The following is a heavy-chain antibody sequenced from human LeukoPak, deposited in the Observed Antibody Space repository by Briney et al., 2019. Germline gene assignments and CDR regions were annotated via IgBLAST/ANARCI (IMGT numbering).Heavy chain of an antibody. CDR2: IYYRGST. CDR3: ARGGRVIAARGGRIGYMDV. D-gene: IGHD6-6*01. J-gene: IGHJ6*03. CDR1: GGSITGYY. Sequence: PSETLSLTRTVSGGSITGYYWSWIRPTPRKGREWIGYIYYRGSTHYNPSLTSRVTISVDTSKTQFSLKLSSVTAADTAVYYCARGGRVIAARGGRIGYMDVWGKGTTVTVSS. V-gene: IGHV4-59*12.